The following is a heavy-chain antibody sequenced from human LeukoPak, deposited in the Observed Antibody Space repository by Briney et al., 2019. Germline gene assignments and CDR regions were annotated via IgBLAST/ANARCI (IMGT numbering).Heavy chain of an antibody. CDR3: ARDGPAGPNGRYYNYYYGMDV. D-gene: IGHD2-2*01. CDR2: IYSGGST. J-gene: IGHJ6*02. CDR1: GFTVSSNY. V-gene: IGHV3-66*01. Sequence: GGSLRLSCAASGFTVSSNYMSWVRQAPGKGLEWVSVIYSGGSTYYADSVKGRFTISRDNSKNTLYLQMNSLRAEDTAVYYCARDGPAGPNGRYYNYYYGMDVWGQGTTVTVSS.